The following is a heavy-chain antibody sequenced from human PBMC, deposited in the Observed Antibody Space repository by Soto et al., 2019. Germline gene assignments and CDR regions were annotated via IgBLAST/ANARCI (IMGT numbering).Heavy chain of an antibody. D-gene: IGHD3-22*01. CDR2: ISSSGCSI. V-gene: IGHV3-11*01. Sequence: VGSLRLSCAASGFTFSDYYINWFRQAPGKGLEWVSYISSSGCSIYYADSVKGRFTISRDNAKNSLYLQMNSLRAEDTAVYYCARVRTSMIQVVFDYWGQGTQVTVSS. J-gene: IGHJ4*02. CDR1: GFTFSDYY. CDR3: ARVRTSMIQVVFDY.